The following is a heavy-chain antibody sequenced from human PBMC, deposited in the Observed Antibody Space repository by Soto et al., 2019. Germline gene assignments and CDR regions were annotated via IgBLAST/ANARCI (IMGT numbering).Heavy chain of an antibody. D-gene: IGHD3-22*01. V-gene: IGHV1-69*12. CDR1: GGTFSSYA. Sequence: QVQLVQSGAEVKKPGSSVKVSCKASGGTFSSYAISWVRQAPGQGLEWMGGIIPIFGTANYAQKFQGRVTITADESTSTAYMELSSLRSEDTAVYYCARVRYYDSSGYSPPANRDYWGQGTLVTVSS. J-gene: IGHJ4*02. CDR2: IIPIFGTA. CDR3: ARVRYYDSSGYSPPANRDY.